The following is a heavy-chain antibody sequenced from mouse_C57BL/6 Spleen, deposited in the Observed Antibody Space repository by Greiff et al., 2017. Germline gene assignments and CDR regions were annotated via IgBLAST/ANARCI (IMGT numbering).Heavy chain of an antibody. D-gene: IGHD1-1*01. V-gene: IGHV1-55*01. CDR3: AREGDYYGSSPAFDV. J-gene: IGHJ1*03. CDR1: GYTFTSYW. CDR2: IYPGSGST. Sequence: QVHVKQPGAELVKPGASVKMSCKASGYTFTSYWITWVKQRPGQGLEWIGDIYPGSGSTNYNEKFKSKATLTVDTSSSTAYMQLSSLTSEDSAVYYCAREGDYYGSSPAFDVWGTGTTVTVSS.